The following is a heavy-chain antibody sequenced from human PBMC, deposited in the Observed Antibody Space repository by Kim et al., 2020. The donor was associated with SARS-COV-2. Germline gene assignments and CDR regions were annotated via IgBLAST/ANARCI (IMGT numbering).Heavy chain of an antibody. D-gene: IGHD6-13*01. J-gene: IGHJ2*01. CDR2: IDPSDSYT. CDR1: GYSFTSYW. V-gene: IGHV5-10-1*01. Sequence: GESLKISCKGSGYSFTSYWISWVRQMPGKGLEWMGRIDPSDSYTNYSPSFQGHVTISADKSISTAYLQWSSLKASDTAMYYCARRIGKIAAAGIGYFDLWGRGTLVTVSS. CDR3: ARRIGKIAAAGIGYFDL.